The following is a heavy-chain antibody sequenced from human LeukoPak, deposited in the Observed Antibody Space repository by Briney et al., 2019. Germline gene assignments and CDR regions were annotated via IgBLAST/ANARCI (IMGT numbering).Heavy chain of an antibody. CDR2: ISGSGGST. J-gene: IGHJ4*02. CDR3: ARDLRSSGWYGLLDY. Sequence: GGSLRLSCAASGFTFSSYAMSWVRQAPGKGLEWVSAISGSGGSTYYADSVKGRFTISRDNAKNSLYLQMNSLRAEDTAVYYCARDLRSSGWYGLLDYWGQGTLVTVSS. CDR1: GFTFSSYA. D-gene: IGHD6-19*01. V-gene: IGHV3-23*01.